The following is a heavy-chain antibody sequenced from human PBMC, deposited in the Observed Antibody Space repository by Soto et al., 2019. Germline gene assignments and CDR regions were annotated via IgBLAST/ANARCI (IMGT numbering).Heavy chain of an antibody. CDR1: GGSFSGYY. CDR3: ARVRRGYNWNPTHYFDY. J-gene: IGHJ4*02. Sequence: QVQLQQWGAGLLKPSETLSLTCAVYGGSFSGYYWSWIRQPPGKGLEWIGEINHSGSTNYNPSLKSRVTISVDTSKNQFSLKLSSVTAADTAVYYCARVRRGYNWNPTHYFDYWGQGTLVTVSS. CDR2: INHSGST. D-gene: IGHD1-20*01. V-gene: IGHV4-34*01.